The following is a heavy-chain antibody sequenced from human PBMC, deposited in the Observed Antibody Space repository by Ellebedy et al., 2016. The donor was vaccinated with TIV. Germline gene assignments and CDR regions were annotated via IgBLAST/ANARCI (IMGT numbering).Heavy chain of an antibody. CDR3: ARGRLGGSSYGMDV. CDR2: IKQDGSEK. D-gene: IGHD3-16*01. J-gene: IGHJ6*02. Sequence: GGSLRLSXAASGFTFSSYWMSWVRQAPGKGLEWVANIKQDGSEKYYVDSVQGRFIISRDNAKNSLYLQMNSLRAEDTAVYYCARGRLGGSSYGMDVWGQGTTVTVSS. CDR1: GFTFSSYW. V-gene: IGHV3-7*01.